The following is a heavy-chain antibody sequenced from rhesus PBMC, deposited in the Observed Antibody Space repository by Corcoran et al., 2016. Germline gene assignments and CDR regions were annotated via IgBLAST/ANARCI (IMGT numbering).Heavy chain of an antibody. CDR3: TRGWGGTREIDY. J-gene: IGHJ4*01. CDR2: ISYTVKTI. D-gene: IGHD1-1*01. CDR1: GFTFSRSD. Sequence: EVQLVESGGGLVQPGGSLRLSCAASGFTFSRSDMSWVRQAPGKGLDWVSYISYTVKTIYYADSWNGRFTISRDNAKNSLSLQMSSLRAEDTAVYYCTRGWGGTREIDYWCHGVLVTVSS. V-gene: IGHV3-136*01.